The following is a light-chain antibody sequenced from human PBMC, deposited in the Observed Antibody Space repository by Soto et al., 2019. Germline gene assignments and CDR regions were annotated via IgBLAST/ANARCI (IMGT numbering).Light chain of an antibody. CDR3: QQRNNWPPS. CDR2: DAS. CDR1: QSVSSY. J-gene: IGKJ3*01. V-gene: IGKV3-11*01. Sequence: EIVLTQSPATLSLSPGERAALSCRASQSVSSYLAWYQQKPGQAPRLLIYDASNRATGIPARFSGSGSGTDFTLTISNLEPEDFALYYCQQRNNWPPSFGPGTKV.